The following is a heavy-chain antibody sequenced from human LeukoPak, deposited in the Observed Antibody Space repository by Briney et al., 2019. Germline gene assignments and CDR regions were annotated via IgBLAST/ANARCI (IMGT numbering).Heavy chain of an antibody. CDR1: GFTFRSYA. CDR3: ARDMPLPDY. J-gene: IGHJ4*02. V-gene: IGHV3-30-3*01. CDR2: ISYDGRNK. Sequence: GGSLRLSCAASGFTFRSYAMHWVRQAPGKGLEGVAVISYDGRNKYCADSVKGRFTISRDNSKNTLYLQMNSLRAEDTAVYYCARDMPLPDYWGQRTLVTVSS. D-gene: IGHD2-2*01.